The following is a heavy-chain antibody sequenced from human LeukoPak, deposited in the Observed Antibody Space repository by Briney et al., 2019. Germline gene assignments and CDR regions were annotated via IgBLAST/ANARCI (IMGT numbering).Heavy chain of an antibody. J-gene: IGHJ4*02. V-gene: IGHV4-39*01. Sequence: SETLSLTCTVSGGSISSSSYYWGWIRQPPGKGLEWIGSIYCSGSTYYNPSLKSRVTISVDTSKNQFSLKLSSVTAADTAVYYCARQSYYDISAYGYWGPGTLVTVSS. CDR2: IYCSGST. CDR3: ARQSYYDISAYGY. CDR1: GGSISSSSYY. D-gene: IGHD3-22*01.